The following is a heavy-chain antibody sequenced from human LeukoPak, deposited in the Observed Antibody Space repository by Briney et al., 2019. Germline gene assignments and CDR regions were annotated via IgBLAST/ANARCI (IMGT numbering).Heavy chain of an antibody. CDR2: IYYSGST. Sequence: PSQTLSLTCSVSGDSISSGDYYWNWIRQPPGKGLEWIGYIYYSGSTSDNPSLKSRVTISMDTSKNQISLKLSSVTAADTAVYYCARRGIEEGFDYWGQGTLVTVSS. D-gene: IGHD3-10*01. J-gene: IGHJ4*02. CDR1: GDSISSGDYY. CDR3: ARRGIEEGFDY. V-gene: IGHV4-30-4*01.